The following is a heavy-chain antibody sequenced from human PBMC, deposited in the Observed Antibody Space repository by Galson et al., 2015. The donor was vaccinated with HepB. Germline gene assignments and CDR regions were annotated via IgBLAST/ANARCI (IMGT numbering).Heavy chain of an antibody. CDR3: ARGGDSSGYADY. J-gene: IGHJ4*02. D-gene: IGHD3-22*01. CDR1: GFTFSSYG. Sequence: SLRLSCAASGFTFSSYGMHWVRQAPGKGLEWVAVIWYDGSNKYYADSVKGRFTISRDNSKNTLYLQMNSLRAEDTAVYYCARGGDSSGYADYWGQGTLVTVSS. V-gene: IGHV3-33*01. CDR2: IWYDGSNK.